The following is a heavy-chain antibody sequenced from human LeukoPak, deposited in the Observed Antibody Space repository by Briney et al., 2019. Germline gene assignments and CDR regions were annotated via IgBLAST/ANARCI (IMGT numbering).Heavy chain of an antibody. CDR2: ISSSSSYI. CDR1: GFTFSSYS. D-gene: IGHD6-19*01. V-gene: IGHV3-21*01. Sequence: GGSLRLSCAASGFTFSSYSMNWVRQAPGKGLEWVSGISSSSSYIYYADPMQDRFTISRDNAKNSLYLQMKSLRVEDTAVYYWARMFSSGSYRDYFDYWGQGTLVTVSS. CDR3: ARMFSSGSYRDYFDY. J-gene: IGHJ4*02.